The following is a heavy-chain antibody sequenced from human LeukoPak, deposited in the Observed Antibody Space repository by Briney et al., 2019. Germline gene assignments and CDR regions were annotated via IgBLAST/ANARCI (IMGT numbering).Heavy chain of an antibody. CDR2: INPNSGGT. CDR3: ARDHCSSANCYENHYYGMDV. J-gene: IGHJ6*02. D-gene: IGHD2-2*01. V-gene: IGHV1-2*02. CDR1: GYTFTGYY. Sequence: GASVKVSCKASGYTFTGYYMQWVRQAPGQGLEWMGWINPNSGGTNYAQKFQGRVTMTRDTFISTVYMELSRLRSDDTAIYYCARDHCSSANCYENHYYGMDVWGQGTTVTVSS.